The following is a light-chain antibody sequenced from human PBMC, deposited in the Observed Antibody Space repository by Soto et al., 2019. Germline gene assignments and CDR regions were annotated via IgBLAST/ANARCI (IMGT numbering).Light chain of an antibody. CDR3: QQYGSSHPT. J-gene: IGKJ4*01. CDR1: QSVSSSY. CDR2: GAS. V-gene: IGKV3-20*01. Sequence: EIVLTQSPGTLSLSPGERATLSCRASQSVSSSYLAWYQQKPGQAPRLLIYGASSRATGIPDRFSSSGSGTYFTVTISSVEPEDFAVYYCQQYGSSHPTFRGGTKVEIK.